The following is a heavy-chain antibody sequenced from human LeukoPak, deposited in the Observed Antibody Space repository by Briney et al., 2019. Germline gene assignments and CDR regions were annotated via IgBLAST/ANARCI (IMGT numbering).Heavy chain of an antibody. CDR1: GFTFSSYS. CDR3: ATTVVIATTDAFDI. CDR2: ISSSSYI. Sequence: PGGSLRLSCAASGFTFSSYSMNWVRQAPGKGLEWVSSISSSSYIYYADSVKGRFTISRDNAKNSLYLQMNSLRAEDTAVYYCATTVVIATTDAFDIWGQGTMVTFSS. J-gene: IGHJ3*02. D-gene: IGHD2-21*01. V-gene: IGHV3-21*01.